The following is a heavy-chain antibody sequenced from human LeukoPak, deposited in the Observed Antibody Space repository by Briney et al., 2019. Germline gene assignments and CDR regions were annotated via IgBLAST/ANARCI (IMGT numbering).Heavy chain of an antibody. V-gene: IGHV4-61*01. CDR3: ASLRLWFGELAAAFDY. CDR2: IYYSGST. Sequence: SETLSLTCTVSGGSVSSGSYYWSWIRQPPGKGLEWIGYIYYSGSTNYNPSLKSRVTISLATSKNQFSLKLSSVTAADTAVYYCASLRLWFGELAAAFDYWGQGTLVTVSS. J-gene: IGHJ4*02. D-gene: IGHD3-10*01. CDR1: GGSVSSGSYY.